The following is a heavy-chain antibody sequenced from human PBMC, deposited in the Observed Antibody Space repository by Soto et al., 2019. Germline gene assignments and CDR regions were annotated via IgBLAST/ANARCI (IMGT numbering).Heavy chain of an antibody. CDR2: INPNSGGT. Sequence: ASVKVSCKASGYTFTDYYIHWVRQAPGQGLEWMAWINPNSGGTNSAQKFQGRVTMTRDTSISTAYMELSSLRSDDTAVYFCARDRGVAGRRYNWFDPWGQGTLVTVSS. V-gene: IGHV1-2*02. J-gene: IGHJ5*02. D-gene: IGHD6-6*01. CDR1: GYTFTDYY. CDR3: ARDRGVAGRRYNWFDP.